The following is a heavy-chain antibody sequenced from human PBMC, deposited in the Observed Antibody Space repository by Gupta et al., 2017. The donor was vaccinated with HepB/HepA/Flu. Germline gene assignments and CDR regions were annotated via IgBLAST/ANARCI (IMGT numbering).Heavy chain of an antibody. V-gene: IGHV1-2*02. D-gene: IGHD3-16*01. CDR3: ARETIGDEAFDI. Sequence: QVQLVQSGAALMRPGASMKVSCKGSGYNLNAYYVHWVGQAPGQGLEWMGLIKVNSEDTNYAQKFRGRVTMTRDTSVSTAYMELSGLTSDDTAVYYCARETIGDEAFDIWGQGTVVTVSS. J-gene: IGHJ3*02. CDR1: GYNLNAYY. CDR2: IKVNSEDT.